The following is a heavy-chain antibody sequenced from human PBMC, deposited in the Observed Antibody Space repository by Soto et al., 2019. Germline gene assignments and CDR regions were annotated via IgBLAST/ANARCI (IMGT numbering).Heavy chain of an antibody. Sequence: GASVKVSCKASGYTFTSYGISWVRQAPGQGLEWTGWISAYNGNTNYAQKLQGRVTMTTDTSTSTAYMELRSLRSDDTAVYYCARVQRYGQQLVNWFDPWGQGTLVTVSS. CDR1: GYTFTSYG. V-gene: IGHV1-18*01. D-gene: IGHD6-13*01. CDR3: ARVQRYGQQLVNWFDP. J-gene: IGHJ5*02. CDR2: ISAYNGNT.